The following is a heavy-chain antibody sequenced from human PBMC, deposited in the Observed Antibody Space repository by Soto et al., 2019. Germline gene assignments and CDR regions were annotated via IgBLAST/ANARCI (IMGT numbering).Heavy chain of an antibody. J-gene: IGHJ6*02. CDR2: INSDSDNI. D-gene: IGHD3-3*01. V-gene: IGHV3-48*02. CDR3: ARLYYDYV. Sequence: GGSLRLSCAASGWTFGTYSMNWVRQAPGKGLEWIAYINSDSDNIMYADSVKGRFTISRDNAKNSLFLQMNSLIDEDTAVYYCARLYYDYVWGQGTTVTVSS. CDR1: GWTFGTYS.